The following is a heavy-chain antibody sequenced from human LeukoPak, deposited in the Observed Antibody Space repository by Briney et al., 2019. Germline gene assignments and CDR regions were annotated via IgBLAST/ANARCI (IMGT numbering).Heavy chain of an antibody. Sequence: PGGSLRLSCAVSGFTFSDYYMSWICQAPGKGLEWVSYISSSGSTIYYADSVKGRFTISRDNAKNSLYLQMNSLRAEDTAIYYCARGTYYDFWSGYAQSLYFGYWGQGTLVTVSS. D-gene: IGHD3-3*01. J-gene: IGHJ4*02. CDR2: ISSSGSTI. V-gene: IGHV3-11*04. CDR3: ARGTYYDFWSGYAQSLYFGY. CDR1: GFTFSDYY.